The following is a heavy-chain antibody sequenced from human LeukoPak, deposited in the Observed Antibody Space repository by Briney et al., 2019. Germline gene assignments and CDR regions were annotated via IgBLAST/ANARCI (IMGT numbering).Heavy chain of an antibody. D-gene: IGHD2/OR15-2a*01. CDR3: ARHVSHSTFDY. CDR1: GGSISSYSYY. J-gene: IGHJ4*02. CDR2: IYYSGTT. Sequence: PSETLSLTCTVSGGSISSYSYYWGWIRQPPGKGLEWIGSIYYSGTTSYNPSLRSPVTLSVDTSNNQFSLKLSSVSAADTAVYFCARHVSHSTFDYWGQGTLVIVPS. V-gene: IGHV4-39*01.